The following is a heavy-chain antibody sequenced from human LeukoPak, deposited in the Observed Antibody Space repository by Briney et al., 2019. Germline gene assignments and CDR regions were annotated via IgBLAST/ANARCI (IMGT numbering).Heavy chain of an antibody. CDR2: THITGDT. D-gene: IGHD6-19*01. V-gene: IGHV4-61*08. Sequence: PSETLSLTCTVSGGSISSGGSYWSWIRQPPGKGLEWIGFTHITGDTKYNPSLKSRVTMSVDTSRNQFSLNLNSVTAADTAMYHCARHVYQWPHYFDYWGQGALVTVSS. CDR1: GGSISSGGSY. J-gene: IGHJ4*02. CDR3: ARHVYQWPHYFDY.